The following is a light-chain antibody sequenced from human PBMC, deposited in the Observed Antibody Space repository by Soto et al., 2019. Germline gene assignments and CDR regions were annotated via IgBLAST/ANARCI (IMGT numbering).Light chain of an antibody. Sequence: QSVLTQPPSASGTPGQKVNISCSGSRPNIGSNYVFVYWYQQVPGTAPKLLIYDNNQRPSGVPDRFSGSKSGTSASLAISGLRSEDEADYHCAAWDDSLSGPVFGGGTKLTVL. CDR1: RPNIGSNY. CDR3: AAWDDSLSGPV. CDR2: DNN. V-gene: IGLV1-47*02. J-gene: IGLJ3*02.